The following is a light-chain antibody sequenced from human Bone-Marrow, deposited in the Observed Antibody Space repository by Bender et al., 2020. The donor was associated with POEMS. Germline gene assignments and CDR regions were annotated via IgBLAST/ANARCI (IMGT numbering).Light chain of an antibody. V-gene: IGLV3-21*02. CDR2: DDS. J-gene: IGLJ2*01. CDR1: NIGSYS. Sequence: SYVLTQPPSVSVAPGQTASITCGGKNIGSYSVYWYQQRPGQAPVVVVFDDSYRPSGVPERFSGSRSGTTVTLTISGVQAEDEGDYYCQSGDSDAKHVVFGSGTKLTVL. CDR3: QSGDSDAKHVV.